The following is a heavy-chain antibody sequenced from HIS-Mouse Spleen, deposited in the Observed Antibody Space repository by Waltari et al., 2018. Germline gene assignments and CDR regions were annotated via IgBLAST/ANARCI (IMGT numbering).Heavy chain of an antibody. CDR2: ISSSSSYI. CDR1: GFTFRGYS. J-gene: IGHJ4*02. V-gene: IGHV3-21*01. Sequence: EVQLVEFGGGLVKPGGSLRLSWAASGFTFRGYSMNWVRQAPGKGLELVSSISSSSSYIYYADSVKGRFTISRDNAKNSLYLQMNSLRAEDTAVYYCARDREVEGGFDYWGQGTLVTVSS. CDR3: ARDREVEGGFDY. D-gene: IGHD2-15*01.